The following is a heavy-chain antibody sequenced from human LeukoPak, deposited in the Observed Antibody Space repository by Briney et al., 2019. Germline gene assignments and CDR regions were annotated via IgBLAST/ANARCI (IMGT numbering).Heavy chain of an antibody. V-gene: IGHV3-30*18. Sequence: PGRSLRLSCAASGFTFSSYGMHWVRQAPGKGLEWVAVISYDGSNKYYADSVKRRFTISRDNSNNTLYLQMNSLRAEDTAVYYCAKLPSSGLPPPDYWGQGTLVTVSS. CDR3: AKLPSSGLPPPDY. J-gene: IGHJ4*02. CDR2: ISYDGSNK. CDR1: GFTFSSYG. D-gene: IGHD3-22*01.